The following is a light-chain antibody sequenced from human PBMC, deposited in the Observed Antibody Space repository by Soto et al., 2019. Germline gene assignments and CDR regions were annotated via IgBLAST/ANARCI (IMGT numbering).Light chain of an antibody. CDR3: QQRSNWPPLT. Sequence: EIVLTQSPATLSLSPGERATLSCRASQSVSSYLAWYQQKPGQAPRLLIYDASNRATGIPDRFSGSVSGTDFTLTISILETEDFAVYYCQQRSNWPPLTLGGGTKVDIK. CDR1: QSVSSY. V-gene: IGKV3-11*01. J-gene: IGKJ4*01. CDR2: DAS.